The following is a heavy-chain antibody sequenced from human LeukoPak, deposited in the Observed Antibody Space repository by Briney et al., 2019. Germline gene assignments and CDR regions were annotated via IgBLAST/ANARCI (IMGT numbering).Heavy chain of an antibody. CDR2: NDGSST. J-gene: IGHJ2*01. Sequence: GGSLRLSCAASGFTFSSYWMHWVRQVPGKGLVWVSRNDGSSTTYADSVKGRFTISRDNAKNTLYLQMNSLRAEDTAVYYCARAAYSSTWYSRYFDLWGRGTLVTVSS. CDR1: GFTFSSYW. D-gene: IGHD6-13*01. V-gene: IGHV3-74*01. CDR3: ARAAYSSTWYSRYFDL.